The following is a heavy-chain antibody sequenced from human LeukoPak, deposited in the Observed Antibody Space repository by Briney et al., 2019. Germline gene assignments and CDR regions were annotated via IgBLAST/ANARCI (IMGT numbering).Heavy chain of an antibody. D-gene: IGHD3-22*01. V-gene: IGHV4-61*08. CDR2: INYSGST. J-gene: IGHJ4*02. Sequence: SETLSLTCTVSGGSISSGGYYWSWIRQHPGKGLEWIGYINYSGSTYYNPSLKSRVTISVDTSKNQFSLKLSSVTAADTAVYYCAGGSSGYYYDYWGQGTLVTVSS. CDR3: AGGSSGYYYDY. CDR1: GGSISSGGYY.